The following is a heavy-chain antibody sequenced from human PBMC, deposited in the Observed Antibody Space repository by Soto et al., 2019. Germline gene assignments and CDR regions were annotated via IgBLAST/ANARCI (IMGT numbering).Heavy chain of an antibody. CDR3: ARVTQQRGDFDY. D-gene: IGHD6-13*01. CDR2: IYYSGST. Sequence: QVQLQESGPGLVKPSQTLSLTCTVSGGSISSGDYYWSWIRQPPGKGLEWIGYIYYSGSTNYNPSLKGRVTISVDTSKNQFSLKLSSVTAADTAVYYCARVTQQRGDFDYWGQGTLVTVSS. V-gene: IGHV4-30-4*01. CDR1: GGSISSGDYY. J-gene: IGHJ4*02.